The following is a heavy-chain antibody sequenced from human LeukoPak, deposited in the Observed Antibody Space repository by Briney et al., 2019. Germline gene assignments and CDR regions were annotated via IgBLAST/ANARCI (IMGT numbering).Heavy chain of an antibody. CDR3: ASHTYYYDSSGDTPPTPSDY. J-gene: IGHJ4*02. D-gene: IGHD3-22*01. Sequence: SVKVSCKASGGTFSSYAISWVRQAPGQGLEWMGRIIPILGTANYAQKFQGRVTITTDESTSTAYMELSSLRSEDTAVYYCASHTYYYDSSGDTPPTPSDYWGQGTLVTVSS. CDR1: GGTFSSYA. CDR2: IIPILGTA. V-gene: IGHV1-69*05.